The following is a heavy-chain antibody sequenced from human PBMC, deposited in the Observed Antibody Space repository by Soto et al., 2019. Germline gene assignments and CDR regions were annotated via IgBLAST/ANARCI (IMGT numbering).Heavy chain of an antibody. CDR1: GGTFSSYA. D-gene: IGHD3-22*01. CDR3: ARDSLDYYDSSGPMKY. J-gene: IGHJ4*02. Sequence: QVQLVQSGAEVKKPGSSVKVSCKASGGTFSSYAISWVRQAPGQGLEWMGGIIPIFGTANYAQKFQGRVTITADESTSTVYMELSSLRSEDTAVYYCARDSLDYYDSSGPMKYWGQGTLVTVSS. CDR2: IIPIFGTA. V-gene: IGHV1-69*01.